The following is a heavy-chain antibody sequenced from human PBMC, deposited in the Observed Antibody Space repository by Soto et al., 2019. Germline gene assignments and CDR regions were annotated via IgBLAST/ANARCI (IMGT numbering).Heavy chain of an antibody. J-gene: IGHJ6*02. V-gene: IGHV1-69*13. CDR1: GGTFSSYA. CDR2: IIPIFGTA. CDR3: ASKPLRYFDWSPREYGMDV. Sequence: SVKVSCKASGGTFSSYAISWVRQAPGQGLEWMGGIIPIFGTANYAQKFQGRVTITADESTSTAYMELSSLRSEDTAVYYCASKPLRYFDWSPREYGMDVWGQGTTVTVSS. D-gene: IGHD3-9*01.